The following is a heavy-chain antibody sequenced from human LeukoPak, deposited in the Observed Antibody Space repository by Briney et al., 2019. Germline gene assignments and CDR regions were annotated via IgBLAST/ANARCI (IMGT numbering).Heavy chain of an antibody. CDR2: ISWNSGSI. CDR1: GFTFDDYA. CDR3: AKDYSAAGRYGYFQH. J-gene: IGHJ1*01. D-gene: IGHD6-13*01. V-gene: IGHV3-9*01. Sequence: GGSLRLSCAASGFTFDDYAMPWVRQAPGKGLEWVSGISWNSGSIGYADSVKGRFTISRDNAKNSLYLQMNSLRAEDTALYYCAKDYSAAGRYGYFQHWGQGTLVTVSS.